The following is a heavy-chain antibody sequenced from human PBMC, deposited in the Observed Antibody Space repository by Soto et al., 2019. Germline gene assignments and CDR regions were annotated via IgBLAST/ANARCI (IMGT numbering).Heavy chain of an antibody. CDR3: ARTTITIFGVVIGHNDY. CDR2: ISAYNGNT. Sequence: ASVKVSCKASGYTFTSYGISWVRQAPGQGLEWMGWISAYNGNTNYAQKLQGRVTMTTDTSTSTAYMELRSLRSDDTAVYYCARTTITIFGVVIGHNDYWGQGTLVTSPQ. D-gene: IGHD3-3*01. J-gene: IGHJ4*02. CDR1: GYTFTSYG. V-gene: IGHV1-18*04.